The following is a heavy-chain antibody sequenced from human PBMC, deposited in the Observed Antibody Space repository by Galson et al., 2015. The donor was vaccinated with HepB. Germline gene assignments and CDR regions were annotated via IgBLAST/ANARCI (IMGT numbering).Heavy chain of an antibody. D-gene: IGHD3-16*01. J-gene: IGHJ6*02. V-gene: IGHV3-7*01. Sequence: SLRLSCAASGFTFSTFWMTWVRQAPGKGLEWVANIKQDGSEKYYVDSVKGRFTISRDNAKNSLYLQMNSLRAEDTAVYYCVRHLDGYADYYGLDVWGQATTVTVSS. CDR2: IKQDGSEK. CDR1: GFTFSTFW. CDR3: VRHLDGYADYYGLDV.